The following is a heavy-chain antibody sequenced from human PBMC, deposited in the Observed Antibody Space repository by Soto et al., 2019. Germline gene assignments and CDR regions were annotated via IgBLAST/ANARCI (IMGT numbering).Heavy chain of an antibody. CDR3: AREATGVEAAVDYYYYYMDV. J-gene: IGHJ6*03. D-gene: IGHD6-13*01. CDR2: ISAYNGNT. CDR1: GYTFTSYG. Sequence: QVPLVQSGAEVKKPGASVKVSCKASGYTFTSYGISWVRQAPGQGLEWMGWISAYNGNTNYAQKLQGRGTMTTDTSTSTAYMELRSLRSDDTAVYYCAREATGVEAAVDYYYYYMDVWGKGTTVTVSS. V-gene: IGHV1-18*01.